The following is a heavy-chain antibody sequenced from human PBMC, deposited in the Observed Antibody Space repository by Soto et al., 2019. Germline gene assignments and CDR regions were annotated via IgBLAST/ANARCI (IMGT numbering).Heavy chain of an antibody. CDR3: ARVGYGSRFTDF. CDR1: GYTFTTYG. D-gene: IGHD5-18*01. CDR2: SSTYNDDT. V-gene: IGHV1-18*01. Sequence: QVQLVQSGGEVRKPGASVKLSCKTSGYTFTTYGVGWVRQAPGQGLEWLGWSSTYNDDTNYAQKLQGRVTMTTDTATSTADMELRSLTSDDTAMYSCARVGYGSRFTDFWGQGTLVTVSS. J-gene: IGHJ4*02.